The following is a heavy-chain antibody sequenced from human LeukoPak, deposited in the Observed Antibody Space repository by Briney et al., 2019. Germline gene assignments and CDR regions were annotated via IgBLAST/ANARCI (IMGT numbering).Heavy chain of an antibody. CDR3: ARGRREEWLENDS. J-gene: IGHJ4*02. V-gene: IGHV1-69*05. CDR1: GSTPSSFP. CDR2: IIAIFGTI. Sequence: ASVKVSCKASGSTPSSFPISWVRQAPGRGLEWMGGIIAIFGTINYAQKFQDRVTIITDESTNTAYMEVRNLRSEDTAVYFCARGRREEWLENDSWGQGTLVTVSS. D-gene: IGHD6-19*01.